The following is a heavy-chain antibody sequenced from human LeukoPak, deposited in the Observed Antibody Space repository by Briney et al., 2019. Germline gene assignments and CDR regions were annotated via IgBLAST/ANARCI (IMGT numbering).Heavy chain of an antibody. V-gene: IGHV3-23*01. CDR2: VSSSGENT. Sequence: GGSLRLACAASDFTFSSSGMTWVRQAPGKGLEWVSTVSSSGENTYYADSVKGRFTISRDNSKNTLYLQMNSLRAEDTAVYYCAKGAYYDLWGQGTLVTVSS. CDR1: DFTFSSSG. J-gene: IGHJ4*02. D-gene: IGHD3-22*01. CDR3: AKGAYYDL.